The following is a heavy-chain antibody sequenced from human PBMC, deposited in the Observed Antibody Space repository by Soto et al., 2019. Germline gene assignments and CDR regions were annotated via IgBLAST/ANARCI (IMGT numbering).Heavy chain of an antibody. V-gene: IGHV4-59*08. Sequence: SETLSLTCTVSGGSISNYYWTWVRQPPGKGLEWIGYIYYSGSTNYNPSPKSRGTISIDTSKNQFSLKLTSVTAADTAVYYCARPFRTGTTRGLDVWGKGTTVTVSS. D-gene: IGHD1-1*01. J-gene: IGHJ6*04. CDR1: GGSISNYY. CDR2: IYYSGST. CDR3: ARPFRTGTTRGLDV.